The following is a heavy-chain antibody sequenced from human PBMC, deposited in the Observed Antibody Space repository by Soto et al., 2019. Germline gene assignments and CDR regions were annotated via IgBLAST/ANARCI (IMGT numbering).Heavy chain of an antibody. V-gene: IGHV4-31*03. CDR1: GGSISSGGYH. CDR3: ARVRQWTVAPYYYYGMDV. CDR2: IYHSGST. Sequence: QVQLQESGPGLVKPSQTLSLTCTVSGGSISSGGYHWSWIRQHPGKGLEYIGYIYHSGSTYYKPSLKSRVTISVDTSKNQFSLKLTSVTAADTAVYYCARVRQWTVAPYYYYGMDVWGQGTAVTVSS. D-gene: IGHD6-19*01. J-gene: IGHJ6*02.